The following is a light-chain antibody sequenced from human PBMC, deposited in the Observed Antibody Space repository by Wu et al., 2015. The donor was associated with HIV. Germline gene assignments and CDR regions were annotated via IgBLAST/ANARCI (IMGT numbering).Light chain of an antibody. CDR3: QQYNNWLSIT. J-gene: IGKJ5*01. Sequence: EILMTQSPATLSVSPGEGATLSCRASQTINRNIAWYQQRPGQAPRLLVYDASIRVTGVPARFNGSGSGTEFTLTISSLQSEDFVTYYCQQYNNWLSITFGQGTRL. CDR2: DAS. V-gene: IGKV3-15*01. CDR1: QTINRN.